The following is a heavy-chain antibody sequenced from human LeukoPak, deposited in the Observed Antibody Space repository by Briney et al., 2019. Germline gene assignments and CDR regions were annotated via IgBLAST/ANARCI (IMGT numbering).Heavy chain of an antibody. D-gene: IGHD5-18*01. V-gene: IGHV3-30*18. J-gene: IGHJ4*02. CDR2: ISYDGSNK. CDR3: AKDRYSYGGGFDY. CDR1: GFTFSSYG. Sequence: GGSLRLSCAASGFTFSSYGMHWVRQAPGKGLEWVAVISYDGSNKYYADSVKGRFTISRDNSKNTLYLQMNSLRAEDTAVYYRAKDRYSYGGGFDYWGQGTLVTVSS.